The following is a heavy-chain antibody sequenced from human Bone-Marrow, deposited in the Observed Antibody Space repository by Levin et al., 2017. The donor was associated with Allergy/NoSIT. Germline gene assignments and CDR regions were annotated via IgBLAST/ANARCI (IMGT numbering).Heavy chain of an antibody. J-gene: IGHJ3*01. CDR2: ISWNSGSI. CDR3: AKPLSGDSGG. D-gene: IGHD2-15*01. V-gene: IGHV3-9*01. Sequence: PGGSLRLSCAASGFTFDDYAMHWVRQAPGKGLEWVSGISWNSGSIGYADSVKGRFTISRDNAKNSLYLQMNSLRAEDTALYYCAKPLSGDSGGWGQGTMVTVSS. CDR1: GFTFDDYA.